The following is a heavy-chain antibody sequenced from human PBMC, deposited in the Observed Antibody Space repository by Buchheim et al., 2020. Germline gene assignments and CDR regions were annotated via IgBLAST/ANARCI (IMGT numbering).Heavy chain of an antibody. CDR3: AKGITFGGVIVWWIGLIFDY. V-gene: IGHV3-23*01. Sequence: EVQLLESGGGLVQPGGSLRLSCAASGFTFSSYAMSWVRQAPGKGLEWVSAISGSGGCTYYADSVKGRFTISSDNSTNTLYLQMNSLRAEDTAVYYCAKGITFGGVIVWWIGLIFDYWGQGTL. CDR2: ISGSGGCT. CDR1: GFTFSSYA. J-gene: IGHJ4*02. D-gene: IGHD3-16*02.